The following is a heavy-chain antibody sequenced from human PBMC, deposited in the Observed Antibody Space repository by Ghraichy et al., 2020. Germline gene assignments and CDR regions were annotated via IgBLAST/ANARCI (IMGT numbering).Heavy chain of an antibody. J-gene: IGHJ6*02. CDR3: ARALKETTVTPEDSFYYFFGLDV. CDR2: IGTVGDP. CDR1: GFTFSSSD. D-gene: IGHD4-17*01. V-gene: IGHV3-13*05. Sequence: GGSLRLSCAASGFTFSSSDMHWVRHVTGKGLEWVSGIGTVGDPYYAGSVKGRFTISRENAKNSLYLQMNGLRVGDTAVYYCARALKETTVTPEDSFYYFFGLDVWGQGTTVTVSS.